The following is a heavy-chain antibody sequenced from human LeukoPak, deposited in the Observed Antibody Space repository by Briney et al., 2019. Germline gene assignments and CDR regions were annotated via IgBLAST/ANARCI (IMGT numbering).Heavy chain of an antibody. V-gene: IGHV1-18*01. CDR3: AIYVPAAPSDY. D-gene: IGHD2-2*01. Sequence: ASVKVSCTASGYTFTSYGISWVRQAPGQGLEWMGWISAYNGNTNYAQKLQGRVTKTTDTSTSTAYMELRSLRSDDTAVYYCAIYVPAAPSDYWGQGTLVTVSS. J-gene: IGHJ4*02. CDR1: GYTFTSYG. CDR2: ISAYNGNT.